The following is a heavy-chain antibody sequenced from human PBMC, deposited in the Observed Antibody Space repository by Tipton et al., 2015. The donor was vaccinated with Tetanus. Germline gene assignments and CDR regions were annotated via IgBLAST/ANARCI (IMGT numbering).Heavy chain of an antibody. CDR1: GDSISSYY. Sequence: TLSLTCTVSGDSISSYYWSWIRQPPGRGLEWIGHIYYTGNTRYSPSLKSRVTISVDPSKNQFSLKLSSVSAADTAVYYCARHVIEAVPRWFDPWGQGTLVTVSS. CDR2: IYYTGNT. CDR3: ARHVIEAVPRWFDP. V-gene: IGHV4-59*08. D-gene: IGHD6-19*01. J-gene: IGHJ5*02.